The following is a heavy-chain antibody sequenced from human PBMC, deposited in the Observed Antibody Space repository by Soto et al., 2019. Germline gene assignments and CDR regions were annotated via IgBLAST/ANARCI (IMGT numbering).Heavy chain of an antibody. CDR1: GFSFSSYW. D-gene: IGHD6-19*01. V-gene: IGHV3-74*03. J-gene: IGHJ4*02. Sequence: VGSLRLSCAASGFSFSSYWMFWVRQAPGKGLVWVSCINTDGSSTKYADSVKGRFTISRDNAKNTLYLQMDSLRAEDTAVYYCARPYSSRWYYFDSWGQGALVTVSS. CDR3: ARPYSSRWYYFDS. CDR2: INTDGSST.